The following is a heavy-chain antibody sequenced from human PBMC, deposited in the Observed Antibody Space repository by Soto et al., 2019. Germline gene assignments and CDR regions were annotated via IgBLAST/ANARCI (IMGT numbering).Heavy chain of an antibody. CDR1: GFTFSSYA. Sequence: GGSLRLSCAASGFTFSSYAMSWVRQAPGKGLEWVSAISGSGGSTYYADSVKGRFTISRDNSKNTLYLQMNSLRAEDTAVYYCAKVRSEGLRKWELPKGRYFDYWGQGTLVTVSS. J-gene: IGHJ4*02. D-gene: IGHD1-26*01. CDR3: AKVRSEGLRKWELPKGRYFDY. CDR2: ISGSGGST. V-gene: IGHV3-23*01.